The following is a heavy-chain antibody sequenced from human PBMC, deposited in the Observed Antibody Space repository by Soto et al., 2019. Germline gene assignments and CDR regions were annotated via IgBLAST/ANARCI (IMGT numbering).Heavy chain of an antibody. CDR1: GGSISSGGYY. Sequence: SETLSLTCTVSGGSISSGGYYWSWIRQHPGKGLEWIGYIYYSGSTYYNPSLKSRVTISVDTSKNQFSLKLSTVTAADTAVYYCARDGAHVLRFLEWSPDPPAYAFDIWGQGTMVTVSS. CDR3: ARDGAHVLRFLEWSPDPPAYAFDI. J-gene: IGHJ3*02. CDR2: IYYSGST. V-gene: IGHV4-31*03. D-gene: IGHD3-3*01.